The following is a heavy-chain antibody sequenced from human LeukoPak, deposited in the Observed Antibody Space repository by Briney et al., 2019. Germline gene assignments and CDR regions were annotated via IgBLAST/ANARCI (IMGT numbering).Heavy chain of an antibody. Sequence: SETLSLTCTVSGGSISSGGYYWSWIRQHPGKGLEWIGYIYYSGSTNYNPSLKSRVTISVDTSKNQFSLKLSSVTAADTAVYYCARHEGYCSSTSCYNPYFDYWGQGTLVTVSS. D-gene: IGHD2-2*02. J-gene: IGHJ4*02. CDR2: IYYSGST. CDR3: ARHEGYCSSTSCYNPYFDY. V-gene: IGHV4-61*08. CDR1: GGSISSGGYY.